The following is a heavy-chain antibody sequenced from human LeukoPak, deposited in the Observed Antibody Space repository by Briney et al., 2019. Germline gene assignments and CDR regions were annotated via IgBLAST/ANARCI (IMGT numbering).Heavy chain of an antibody. J-gene: IGHJ4*02. D-gene: IGHD3-10*01. V-gene: IGHV3-30*01. CDR2: ISSGGTDE. CDR1: GITLSSYS. CDR3: ARDSTYYYDSGSSGPHYFDN. Sequence: GGSLRLSCAASGITLSSYSMHWVRQAPGKGLEWVSLISSGGTDEYYADSVKGRFTISRDNSKNTLYLQLNSLRGEDTAVYYCARDSTYYYDSGSSGPHYFDNWGQGTLVTVSS.